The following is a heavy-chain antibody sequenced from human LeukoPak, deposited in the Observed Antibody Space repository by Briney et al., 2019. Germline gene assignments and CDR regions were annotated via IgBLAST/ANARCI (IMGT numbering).Heavy chain of an antibody. Sequence: GGSLRLSCAGSGFTFNNYAMHWVRQAPGKGLEWMAAISYDGNSEHYADPVKGRSTISRDNSKNTLYLQMNSLRAEDTAVYYCAKDRYGSGRGYFDYWGQGTLVTVSS. J-gene: IGHJ4*02. CDR1: GFTFNNYA. V-gene: IGHV3-30*18. CDR3: AKDRYGSGRGYFDY. D-gene: IGHD3-10*01. CDR2: ISYDGNSE.